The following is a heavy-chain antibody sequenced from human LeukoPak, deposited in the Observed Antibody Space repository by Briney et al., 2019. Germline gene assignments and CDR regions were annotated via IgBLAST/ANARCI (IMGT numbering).Heavy chain of an antibody. D-gene: IGHD3-22*01. CDR2: ISSSSSYI. V-gene: IGHV3-21*01. CDR1: GFTFSSDS. J-gene: IGHJ3*02. CDR3: ASRVAGRVIVQHFDI. Sequence: GRSLRLSCAASGFTFSSDSMNWVRQAPGKGLEWVSSISSSSSYIYYADSVKGRFTISRDNAKNSLYLQMNSLRAEDTAVYYCASRVAGRVIVQHFDIWGQGTMVTVSS.